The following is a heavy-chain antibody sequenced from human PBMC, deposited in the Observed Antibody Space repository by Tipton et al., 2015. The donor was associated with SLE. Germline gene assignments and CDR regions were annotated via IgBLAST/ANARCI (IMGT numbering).Heavy chain of an antibody. V-gene: IGHV3-23*03. Sequence: GSLRLSCAASGLNFGIFGINWVRQIPGRGLEWLAISYRGGPTYYADSVKGRFTVSRDESTSTLYLQMDSLTGGDTAVYYCAKDARTYVNFDYYYDVWGRGTLVTVSS. CDR2: ISYRGGPT. J-gene: IGHJ2*01. CDR1: GLNFGIFG. D-gene: IGHD5-12*01. CDR3: AKDARTYVNFDYYYDV.